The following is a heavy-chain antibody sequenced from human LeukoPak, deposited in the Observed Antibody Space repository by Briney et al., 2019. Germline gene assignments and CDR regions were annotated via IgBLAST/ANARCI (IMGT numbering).Heavy chain of an antibody. V-gene: IGHV3-48*03. CDR1: GFTFSSYE. CDR3: ASTPGVCGGDCYSGFVFDY. D-gene: IGHD2-21*02. CDR2: ISSSGSTI. J-gene: IGHJ4*02. Sequence: GGSLRLSCAASGFTFSSYEMNWVRQAPGKGLEWVSYISSSGSTIYYADSVKGRFTISRDNAKNSLYLQMNSLRAEDTAVYYCASTPGVCGGDCYSGFVFDYWGQGTLVTVSS.